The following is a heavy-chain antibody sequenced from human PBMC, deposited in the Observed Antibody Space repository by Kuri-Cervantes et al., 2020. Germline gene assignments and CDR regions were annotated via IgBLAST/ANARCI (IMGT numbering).Heavy chain of an antibody. V-gene: IGHV4-59*01. D-gene: IGHD3-22*01. CDR3: ASRSMIVGRGYFQH. CDR2: IYYSGST. CDR1: GGSISSYY. Sequence: SETLSLTCHSSGGSISSYYWSWIRQPPGKGLEWIGYIYYSGSTNYNPSLKSRVTISVDTSKNQFSLKLSSVTAADTAVYYCASRSMIVGRGYFQHWGQGTRVTVSS. J-gene: IGHJ1*01.